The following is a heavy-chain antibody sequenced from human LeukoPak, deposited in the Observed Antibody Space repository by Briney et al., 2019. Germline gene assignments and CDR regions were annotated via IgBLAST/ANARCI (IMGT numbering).Heavy chain of an antibody. J-gene: IGHJ4*02. V-gene: IGHV3-48*04. Sequence: GGSLRLSCAASGFTFSSYSMNWVRQAPGKGLEWVSYISSSSSTIYYADSVKGRFTISRDNAKNSLYPQMNSLRAEDTAVYYCAREGYCSGGSCYVIDYWGQGTLVTVSS. CDR1: GFTFSSYS. CDR2: ISSSSSTI. D-gene: IGHD2-15*01. CDR3: AREGYCSGGSCYVIDY.